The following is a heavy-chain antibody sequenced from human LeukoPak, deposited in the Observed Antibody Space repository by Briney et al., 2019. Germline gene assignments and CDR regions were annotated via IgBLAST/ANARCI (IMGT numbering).Heavy chain of an antibody. CDR2: MNPNSGNT. CDR1: GYTFTSYD. D-gene: IGHD6-13*01. V-gene: IGHV1-8*03. J-gene: IGHJ6*03. Sequence: GASVKVSCKASGYTFTSYDINWMRQATGQGLEWMGWMNPNSGNTGYAQKFQGRVTITRNTSISTAYMELSSLRSEDTAVYYCARAPIAGPYYYYYYMDVWGQGTMVTVSS. CDR3: ARAPIAGPYYYYYYMDV.